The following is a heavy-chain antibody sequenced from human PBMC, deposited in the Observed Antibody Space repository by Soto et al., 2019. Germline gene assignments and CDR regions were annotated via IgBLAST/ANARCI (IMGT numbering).Heavy chain of an antibody. V-gene: IGHV1-2*04. CDR2: INPNSGDT. J-gene: IGHJ6*02. D-gene: IGHD3-16*01. Sequence: QVQLVQSGAEVKKPGASVKVSCKASGYTFTRYYIHWVRQAPGQGLEWMGWINPNSGDTNYAQKFQDWVTMTRDTSINTAYMEVNRLRSDDTAVYYCSRDLTSYYYGMDVWGQGTTVTVSS. CDR3: SRDLTSYYYGMDV. CDR1: GYTFTRYY.